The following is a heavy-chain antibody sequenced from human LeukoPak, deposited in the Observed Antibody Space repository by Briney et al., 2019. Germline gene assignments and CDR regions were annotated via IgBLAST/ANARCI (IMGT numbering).Heavy chain of an antibody. CDR3: AKDGGWFDILTGYYVELAYYFDY. V-gene: IGHV3-23*01. CDR1: GFTFSNFA. CDR2: IFQGGGEI. J-gene: IGHJ4*02. Sequence: GGSLRLSCAASGFTFSNFAMIWVRQPPGKGLEWVSSIFQGGGEIHYADSVRGRFTISRDNSKSTLFLQMNSLRAEDTAVYYCAKDGGWFDILTGYYVELAYYFDYWGQGTLVTVSS. D-gene: IGHD3-9*01.